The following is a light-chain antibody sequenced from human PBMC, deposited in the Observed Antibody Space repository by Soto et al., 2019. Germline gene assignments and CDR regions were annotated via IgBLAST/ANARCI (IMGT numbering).Light chain of an antibody. V-gene: IGKV1-39*01. Sequence: DIQMTQSPSSLSASVGDRVTITCRASQSISSYLNWYQQKPGKAPKLLIYAASSLQSGVPSRFSGSGSGTDFTLTISSLQPEDFATYYCQQSCSTPPEITFGPGTKVDIK. CDR1: QSISSY. J-gene: IGKJ3*01. CDR2: AAS. CDR3: QQSCSTPPEIT.